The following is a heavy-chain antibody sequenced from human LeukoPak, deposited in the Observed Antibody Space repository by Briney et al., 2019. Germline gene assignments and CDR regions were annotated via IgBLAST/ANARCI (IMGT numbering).Heavy chain of an antibody. CDR1: GFTFNNYP. D-gene: IGHD2-2*01. Sequence: GGSLRLSCAASGFTFNNYPMSWARQAPGKGLQWVSVISRSGGNTYYPESVKGRFTIARDNSKNTLYLQMNSLRAEDTATSYCAREGYCTSTSCYAGIDYWGQGTLVTVSS. CDR3: AREGYCTSTSCYAGIDY. J-gene: IGHJ4*02. CDR2: ISRSGGNT. V-gene: IGHV3-23*01.